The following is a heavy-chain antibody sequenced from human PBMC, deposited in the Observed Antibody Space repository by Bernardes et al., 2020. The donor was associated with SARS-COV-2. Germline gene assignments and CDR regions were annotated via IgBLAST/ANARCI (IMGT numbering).Heavy chain of an antibody. V-gene: IGHV3-23*01. J-gene: IGHJ4*02. CDR3: ARGISMFRGVTVTWAFDN. Sequence: GGSLRLSCAASGFTFSSYAMSWVRQAPGKGLEWVSAITSSGGSTYYADSVKGRFTISRDNSKNTLYLQMNSLRVEDTAVYYCARGISMFRGVTVTWAFDNWGQGTLVTVSS. CDR1: GFTFSSYA. CDR2: ITSSGGST. D-gene: IGHD3-10*01.